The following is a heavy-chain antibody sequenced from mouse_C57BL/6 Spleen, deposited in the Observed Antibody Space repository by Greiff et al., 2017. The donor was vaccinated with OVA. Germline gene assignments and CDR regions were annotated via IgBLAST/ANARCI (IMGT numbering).Heavy chain of an antibody. J-gene: IGHJ4*01. V-gene: IGHV1-72*01. CDR1: GYTFTSYW. Sequence: QVQLQQPGAELVKPGASVKLSCKASGYTFTSYWMHWVKQRPGRGLEWIGRIDPNSGGTKYNEKFKSKATLTVDTPSSTAYMQLSSLTSEDSAVYYCAKGDSNYPYYAMDYWGQGTSVTVSS. CDR3: AKGDSNYPYYAMDY. CDR2: IDPNSGGT. D-gene: IGHD2-5*01.